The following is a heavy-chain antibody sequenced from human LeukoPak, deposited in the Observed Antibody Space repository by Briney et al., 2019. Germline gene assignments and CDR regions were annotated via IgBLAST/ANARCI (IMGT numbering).Heavy chain of an antibody. CDR1: GYTFTAYY. J-gene: IGHJ5*02. V-gene: IGHV1-2*02. CDR2: INPNSGGT. D-gene: IGHD1-1*01. Sequence: GASVKVSCKSSGYTFTAYYMHWVRQAPGQGREWMGWINPNSGGTNYAQKFQGRATMTRETSISTAYMELSRLRSDDTAVYYCARGDNWNDGADWFDPWGQGTLVTVSS. CDR3: ARGDNWNDGADWFDP.